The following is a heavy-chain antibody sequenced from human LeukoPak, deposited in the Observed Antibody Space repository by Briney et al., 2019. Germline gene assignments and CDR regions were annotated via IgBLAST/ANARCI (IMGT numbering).Heavy chain of an antibody. V-gene: IGHV1-46*01. D-gene: IGHD3-22*01. CDR1: GYTFTSYY. J-gene: IGHJ4*02. CDR3: ATAPSYYDSSGYYYFDY. Sequence: ASVKVSCKTSGYTFTSYYIHWVRQAPGQGLEWMGIINPSGVRTSYAQKFQGRVTMTEDTSTDTAYMELSSLRSEDTAVYYCATAPSYYDSSGYYYFDYWGQGTLVTVSS. CDR2: INPSGVRT.